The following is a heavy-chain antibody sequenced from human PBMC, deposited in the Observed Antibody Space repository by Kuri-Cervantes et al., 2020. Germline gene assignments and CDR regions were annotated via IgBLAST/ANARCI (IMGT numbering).Heavy chain of an antibody. V-gene: IGHV4-34*01. CDR3: ASQDYYGSGFDY. CDR2: INHSGNT. Sequence: SETLSLTCAVYGGSFSDYYWSWIRQPPGKGLEWIGAINHSGNTNYNPSLKSRVTISVDTSKNQFSLKLSSVTAADTAVYYCASQDYYGSGFDYWGQGTLVTVSS. J-gene: IGHJ4*02. D-gene: IGHD3-10*01. CDR1: GGSFSDYY.